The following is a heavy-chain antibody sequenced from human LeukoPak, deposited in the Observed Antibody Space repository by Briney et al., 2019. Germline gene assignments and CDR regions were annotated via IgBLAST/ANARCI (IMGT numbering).Heavy chain of an antibody. D-gene: IGHD2-2*01. J-gene: IGHJ4*02. V-gene: IGHV3-48*03. CDR2: ISSSGSTI. CDR1: GFTFSSYE. Sequence: GGSLRLSCAASGFTFSSYEMNWVRQAPGKGLEWVSYISSSGSTIYYADSVKGRFTISRDNAKNSLYLQMNSLRAEDTAVYYCARVVPAARSIGRALDYWGQGTLVTVSS. CDR3: ARVVPAARSIGRALDY.